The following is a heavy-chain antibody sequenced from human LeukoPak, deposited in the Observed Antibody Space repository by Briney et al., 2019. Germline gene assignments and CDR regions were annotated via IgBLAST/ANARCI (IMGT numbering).Heavy chain of an antibody. Sequence: GGSLRLSCAASEFTFSSFWMSWVRQAPGKGLEWVSGINWNGGSTGYADSVKGRFTISRDNAKNTLYLQMNSLRAEDTALYYCARLRDFWSGYYAFDIWGQGTMVTVSS. J-gene: IGHJ3*02. V-gene: IGHV3-20*04. CDR3: ARLRDFWSGYYAFDI. CDR2: INWNGGST. D-gene: IGHD3-3*01. CDR1: EFTFSSFW.